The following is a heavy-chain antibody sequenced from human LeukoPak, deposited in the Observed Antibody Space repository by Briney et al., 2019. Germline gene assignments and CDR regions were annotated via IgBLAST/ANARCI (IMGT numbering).Heavy chain of an antibody. CDR2: IYYSGST. D-gene: IGHD4-17*01. J-gene: IGHJ4*02. V-gene: IGHV4-59*01. CDR1: GGSISSYY. Sequence: SETLSLTCTVSGGSISSYYWSWIRQPPGKGLEWIGYIYYSGSTNYNPSLKSRVTISVDTSKNQFSLKLSSVTAADTAVYYCARVDGDYVYYFDYWGQGALVTVSS. CDR3: ARVDGDYVYYFDY.